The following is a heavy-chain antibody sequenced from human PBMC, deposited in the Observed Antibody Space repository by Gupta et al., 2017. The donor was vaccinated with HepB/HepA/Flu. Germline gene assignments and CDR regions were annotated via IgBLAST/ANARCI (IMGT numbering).Heavy chain of an antibody. Sequence: EVHLVESGGGLVQPGRSLRLSCAASGFTFDDSALHWVRQAPGKGLEWVSGISWNSGSIGYADSVKGRFTISRDNAKNSLYLQMNSLRAEDMALYYCAKAPEGRKYFQHWGQGTLVTVSS. V-gene: IGHV3-9*03. CDR3: AKAPEGRKYFQH. CDR1: GFTFDDSA. J-gene: IGHJ1*01. CDR2: ISWNSGSI.